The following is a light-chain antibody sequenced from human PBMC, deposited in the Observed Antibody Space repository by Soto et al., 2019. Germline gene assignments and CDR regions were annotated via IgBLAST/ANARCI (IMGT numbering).Light chain of an antibody. CDR1: QSLGNY. CDR2: DAS. Sequence: EIVLTQSPGNLSLSPGDRATLSCRASQSLGNYLAWYQQKPGQAPRLLIYDASNRSPDIPVRFSGGGSGTDFTLTISSLEPEYFAVYYCQQRDDWSSVTFGGGTRVEIK. J-gene: IGKJ4*01. CDR3: QQRDDWSSVT. V-gene: IGKV3-11*01.